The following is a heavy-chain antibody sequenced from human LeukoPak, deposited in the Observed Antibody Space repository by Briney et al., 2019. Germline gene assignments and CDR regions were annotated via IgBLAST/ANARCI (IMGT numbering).Heavy chain of an antibody. D-gene: IGHD3-22*01. J-gene: IGHJ6*03. Sequence: PGGPLRLSCTASGFTFGDYAMSWVRQAPGKGLEWVGFIRSKAYGGTTEYAASVKGRFTISRDDSKSIAYLQMNSLKTEDTAVYYCTRADEERITKIVVVIERYYYMDVWGKGTKVTVSS. CDR1: GFTFGDYA. CDR2: IRSKAYGGTT. V-gene: IGHV3-49*04. CDR3: TRADEERITKIVVVIERYYYMDV.